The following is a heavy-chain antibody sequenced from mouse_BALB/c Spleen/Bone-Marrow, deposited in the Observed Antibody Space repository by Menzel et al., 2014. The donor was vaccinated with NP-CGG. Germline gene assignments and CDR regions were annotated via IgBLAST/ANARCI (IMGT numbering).Heavy chain of an antibody. CDR1: GYTFTRYW. CDR2: IDHSDSET. J-gene: IGHJ2*01. Sequence: QVQLQQPGAELVKPGAPVKLSCKASGYTFTRYWMNWVKQRPGRGLEWIGRIDHSDSETHYNQTFKDKATLTVDKSSNTAYIQLSSLTSEDSAVYYCAGDGNSYFDYWGQGTTLTVSA. V-gene: IGHV1-69*02. D-gene: IGHD2-1*01. CDR3: AGDGNSYFDY.